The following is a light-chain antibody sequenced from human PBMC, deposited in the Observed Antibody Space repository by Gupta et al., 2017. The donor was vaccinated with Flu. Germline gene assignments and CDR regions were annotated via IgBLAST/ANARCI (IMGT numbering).Light chain of an antibody. CDR1: SSDVGGFNY. CDR3: SSYTSSSTPFV. J-gene: IGLJ1*01. V-gene: IGLV2-14*01. CDR2: EVS. Sequence: QSALTQLTSVSGTPGQSIPIPCTGTSSDVGGFNYISGYQQHPGKAPKLMLYEVSNRPSGVSNRFSGSKSGNTASLTITRLQAEDEADYDCSSYTSSSTPFVFGTGTKVTVL.